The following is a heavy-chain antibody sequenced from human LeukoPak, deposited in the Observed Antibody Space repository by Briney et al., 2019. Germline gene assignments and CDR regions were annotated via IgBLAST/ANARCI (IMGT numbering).Heavy chain of an antibody. V-gene: IGHV4-39*01. J-gene: IGHJ5*02. Sequence: SETLSLTCTVSGGSISISSHNWAWIRQPPGKGLEWIAAIHYSGSTYYNPSLMSRVTISVDTSKNQFSLKLSSLTATDTAVYYCARLPTGYPNWFDTWGQGTLVTVSS. CDR3: ARLPTGYPNWFDT. CDR2: IHYSGST. D-gene: IGHD3-9*01. CDR1: GGSISISSHN.